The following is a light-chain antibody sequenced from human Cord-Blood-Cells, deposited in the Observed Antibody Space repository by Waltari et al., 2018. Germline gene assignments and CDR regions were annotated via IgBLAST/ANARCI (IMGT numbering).Light chain of an antibody. J-gene: IGKJ3*01. CDR3: QQSYSTPFT. CDR1: QSISSY. V-gene: IGKV1-39*01. CDR2: AAS. Sequence: IQKTQSPSSMFAAVVDRVTITCRASQSISSYLNWYQQKPGKAPKLLIYAASSLQSGVPSRFSGSGSGTDFTLTISSLQPEDFATYYCQQSYSTPFTFGPGTKVDIK.